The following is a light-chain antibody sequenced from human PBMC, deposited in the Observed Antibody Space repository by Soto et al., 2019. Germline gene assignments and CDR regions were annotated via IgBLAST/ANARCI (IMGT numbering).Light chain of an antibody. V-gene: IGKV3-20*01. Sequence: EIVLTQSPGTLSLSPGERATLSCRASQSVSGSYLAWYQLKPGQAPRLLIYAASTRATGIPDRFSGSGSGTDFPLTISRLEPEDFAVYSCQQYDTSVITFGQGTRLEIK. J-gene: IGKJ5*01. CDR1: QSVSGSY. CDR3: QQYDTSVIT. CDR2: AAS.